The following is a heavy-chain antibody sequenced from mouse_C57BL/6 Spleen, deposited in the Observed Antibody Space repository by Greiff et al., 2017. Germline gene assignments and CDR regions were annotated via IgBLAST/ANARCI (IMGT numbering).Heavy chain of an antibody. CDR1: GYTFTSYW. CDR2: IYPSDSET. V-gene: IGHV1-61*01. Sequence: QVQLQQPGAELVRPGSSVKLSCKASGYTFTSYWMDWVKQRPGQGLEWIGNIYPSDSETHYNQKFKDKATLTVDKSSSTAYMRLSSLTSEDSAVYYCARGGDYDVFDYWGQGTTLTVSS. J-gene: IGHJ2*01. D-gene: IGHD2-4*01. CDR3: ARGGDYDVFDY.